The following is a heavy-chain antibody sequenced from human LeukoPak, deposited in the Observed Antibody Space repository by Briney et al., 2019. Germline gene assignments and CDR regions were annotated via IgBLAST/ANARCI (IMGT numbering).Heavy chain of an antibody. CDR2: IYYSGST. Sequence: SETLSLTCTVSGGSISSYYWSWIRQPPGKGLEWIGYIYYSGSTYYNPSLRSRVTISVDTSKNQFSLKLSSVTAADTAVYYCARGSGPEQLGMFDPWGQGTLVTVSS. J-gene: IGHJ5*02. D-gene: IGHD6-6*01. CDR3: ARGSGPEQLGMFDP. V-gene: IGHV4-59*01. CDR1: GGSISSYY.